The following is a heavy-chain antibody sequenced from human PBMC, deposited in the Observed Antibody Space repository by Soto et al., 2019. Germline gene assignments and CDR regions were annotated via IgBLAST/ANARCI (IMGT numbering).Heavy chain of an antibody. CDR2: IYYTGST. Sequence: QVQLQESGPGLVKPSETLSLTCTVSGGSVSSGNNYWSWIRQPPGKGLEWIGYIYYTGSTSYNPSLKSRVTLSLDTSKNQFSLNLTSVTAADTAVYFCASALYCSGGACSFDPWGQGTLVTVSS. V-gene: IGHV4-61*01. J-gene: IGHJ5*02. CDR3: ASALYCSGGACSFDP. CDR1: GGSVSSGNNY. D-gene: IGHD2-15*01.